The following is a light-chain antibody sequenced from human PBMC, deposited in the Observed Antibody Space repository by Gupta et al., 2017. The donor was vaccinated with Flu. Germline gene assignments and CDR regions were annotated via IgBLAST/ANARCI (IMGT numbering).Light chain of an antibody. CDR2: EVS. J-gene: IGLJ2*01. V-gene: IGLV2-14*01. CDR1: SSDVVGYDY. CDR3: SSYTITNNVVV. Sequence: IPISATVTSSDVVGYDYVSLYQRHPCEAPELVIFEVSRRPSGISDRFSGYKSGNTASLTISGLRAEEEAYYYCSSYTITNNVVVFGGGTKLTVL.